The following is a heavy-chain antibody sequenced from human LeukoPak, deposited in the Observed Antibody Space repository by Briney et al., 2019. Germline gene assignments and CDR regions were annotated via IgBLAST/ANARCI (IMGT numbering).Heavy chain of an antibody. CDR1: GFTFSSYS. J-gene: IGHJ4*02. D-gene: IGHD3/OR15-3a*01. CDR2: ISSSSSYI. V-gene: IGHV3-21*01. CDR3: ARGEPDWLFKPPSGDYFDY. Sequence: GGSLRLSCAASGFTFSSYSMNWVRQAPGKGLEWVSSISSSSSYIYYADSVKGRFTISRDNAKNSLYLQMNSLRAEDTAVYYCARGEPDWLFKPPSGDYFDYWGQGTLVTVSS.